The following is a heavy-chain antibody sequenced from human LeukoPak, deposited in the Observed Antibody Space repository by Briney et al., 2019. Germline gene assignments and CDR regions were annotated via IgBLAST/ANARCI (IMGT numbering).Heavy chain of an antibody. V-gene: IGHV1-18*01. CDR2: ISFYNGNT. CDR1: GYRVTTYG. CDR3: ARGVSARWVDY. Sequence: ASVKVSCKASGYRVTTYGIAWVRQASGRGLEWMGWISFYNGNTKYAQKYQGRVTMTTDTSTSTAYMELRSLRPDDTAVYYCARGVSARWVDYWGQGTLVTFSS. J-gene: IGHJ4*02. D-gene: IGHD4/OR15-4a*01.